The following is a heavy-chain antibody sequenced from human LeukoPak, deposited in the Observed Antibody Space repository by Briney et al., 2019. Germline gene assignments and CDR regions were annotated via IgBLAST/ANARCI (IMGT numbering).Heavy chain of an antibody. V-gene: IGHV3-23*01. J-gene: IGHJ4*02. D-gene: IGHD3-3*01. CDR2: ISGSGGST. CDR3: AKDRRITIFGVVILLGGFDY. Sequence: GGSLGLSCAASGFTFSSYAMSWVRQAPGKGLEWVSAISGSGGSTYYADSVKGRFTISRDNSKNTLYLQMNSLRAEDTAVYYCAKDRRITIFGVVILLGGFDYWGQGTLVTVSS. CDR1: GFTFSSYA.